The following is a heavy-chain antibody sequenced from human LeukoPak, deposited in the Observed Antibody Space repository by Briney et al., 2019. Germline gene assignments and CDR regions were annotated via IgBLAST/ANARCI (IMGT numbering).Heavy chain of an antibody. D-gene: IGHD3-3*01. CDR1: GFTFDDYA. V-gene: IGHV3-9*01. Sequence: PGRSLRLSCATSGFTFDDYAMHWVRQAPGKGLEWVSGISWNSDNINYADSVKGRSIISRDNAKNSLYLQMNSLRVDDTAFYYCAASFWSGYRVDYWGQGTVVTVSS. J-gene: IGHJ4*02. CDR3: AASFWSGYRVDY. CDR2: ISWNSDNI.